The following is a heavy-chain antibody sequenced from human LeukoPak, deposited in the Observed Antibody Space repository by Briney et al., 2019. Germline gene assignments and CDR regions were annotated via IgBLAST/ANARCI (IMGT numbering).Heavy chain of an antibody. CDR3: AKGLPGIAVAGTKPFDY. V-gene: IGHV3-23*01. CDR2: ISGSGGST. D-gene: IGHD6-19*01. J-gene: IGHJ4*02. CDR1: GFTFSSYA. Sequence: GGSLRLSCAASGFTFSSYAMSWVRQAPGKGLEWVSAISGSGGSTYYADSVKGRFTTSRDNSKNTLYLQMNSLRAEDTAVYYCAKGLPGIAVAGTKPFDYWGQGTLVTVSS.